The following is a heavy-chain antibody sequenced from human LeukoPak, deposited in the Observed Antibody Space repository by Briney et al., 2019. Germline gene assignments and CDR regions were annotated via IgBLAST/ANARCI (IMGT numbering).Heavy chain of an antibody. V-gene: IGHV3-33*01. Sequence: GGSLRLSCAASGFTFSSYGMHWVRQAPGKGLEWVAVIWYDGSNKYYADSVKGRFTISRDNSKNTLYLQMNSLRAEDTAVYYCARDFYDFWSGYYRHFDYWGQGTLVTVSS. D-gene: IGHD3-3*01. CDR3: ARDFYDFWSGYYRHFDY. CDR2: IWYDGSNK. J-gene: IGHJ4*02. CDR1: GFTFSSYG.